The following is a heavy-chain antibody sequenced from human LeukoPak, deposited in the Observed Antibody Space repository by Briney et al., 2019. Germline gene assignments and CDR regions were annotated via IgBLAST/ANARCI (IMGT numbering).Heavy chain of an antibody. V-gene: IGHV3-11*01. CDR2: ISSSGSSV. CDR3: ARDRGGDYFDY. J-gene: IGHJ4*02. CDR1: GGSLSGYY. D-gene: IGHD3-10*01. Sequence: LSLTCTVYGGSLSGYYWSWIRQSPGKGLEWVSYISSSGSSVYYADSVKGRFTISRDNAKNSLYLQMNSLRAEDTAVYYCARDRGGDYFDYWGQGTLVTVSS.